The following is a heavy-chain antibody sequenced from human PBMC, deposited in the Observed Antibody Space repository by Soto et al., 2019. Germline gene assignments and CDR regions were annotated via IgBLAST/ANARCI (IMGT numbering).Heavy chain of an antibody. CDR2: ISGSGGST. Sequence: GGSLRLSCAASGFTFSSYAMSWVRQAPGKGLEWVSAISGSGGSTYYADSVKGRFTISRDNSKNTLYLQMNSLRAEDTAVYYCAKVRGITIFGVVTDILGEFDYWGQGTLVTVSS. V-gene: IGHV3-23*01. CDR1: GFTFSSYA. J-gene: IGHJ4*02. D-gene: IGHD3-3*01. CDR3: AKVRGITIFGVVTDILGEFDY.